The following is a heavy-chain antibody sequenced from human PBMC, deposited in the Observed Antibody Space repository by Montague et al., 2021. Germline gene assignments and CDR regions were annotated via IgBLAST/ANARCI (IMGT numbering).Heavy chain of an antibody. D-gene: IGHD3-16*01. CDR3: ARIRKGADY. Sequence: SRRLSCAASGLTFSDYYMSWIRQAPGKGLEWVPYINTSGSTIYHADSVKGRFTISRDNAKNSLYLQMNSLRAEDTAVYYCARIRKGADYWGQGTLVTVSS. CDR1: GLTFSDYY. CDR2: INTSGSTI. J-gene: IGHJ4*02. V-gene: IGHV3-11*01.